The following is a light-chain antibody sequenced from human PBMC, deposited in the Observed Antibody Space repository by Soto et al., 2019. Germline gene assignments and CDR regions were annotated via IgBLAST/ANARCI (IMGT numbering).Light chain of an antibody. CDR1: ESVSSSY. CDR2: GAS. CDR3: QHYGSSVFT. V-gene: IGKV3-20*01. J-gene: IGKJ3*01. Sequence: EIVLTQSPGTLSLSPGERATLSCRASESVSSSYLAWYQQKPGQAPGLLIYGASNRATGIPDRFSGSGSGTDFTLTISRLEPEDFAVYYCQHYGSSVFTFGPGTKVDVK.